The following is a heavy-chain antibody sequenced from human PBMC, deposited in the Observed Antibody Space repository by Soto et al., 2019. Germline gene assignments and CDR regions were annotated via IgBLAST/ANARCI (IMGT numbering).Heavy chain of an antibody. Sequence: EVQLVESGGGLVKPGGSLRLSCEVSGFSLINYNMNWVRQAPGKGLEWVSYSSLIGTYISYADPVKGRFTISRDNAKNLLYLQMDSLRVEDTAVYYCARRGSEVTTGGGALDIWGQGTMVTVSS. D-gene: IGHD4-17*01. V-gene: IGHV3-21*01. J-gene: IGHJ3*02. CDR1: GFSLINYN. CDR3: ARRGSEVTTGGGALDI. CDR2: SSLIGTYI.